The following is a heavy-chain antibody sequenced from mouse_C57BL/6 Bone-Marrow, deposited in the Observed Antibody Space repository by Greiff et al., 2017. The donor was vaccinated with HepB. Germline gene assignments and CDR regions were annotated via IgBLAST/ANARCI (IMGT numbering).Heavy chain of an antibody. V-gene: IGHV1-54*01. J-gene: IGHJ4*01. CDR2: INPGSGGT. CDR3: ARGDSNYCYYAMDY. Sequence: QVQLQQSGAELVRPGTSVKVSCTASGYAFTNYLIEWVKQRPGQGLEWIGVINPGSGGTNYNEKFKGKATLTADKSSSTAYMQLSSLTSEDSAVYFCARGDSNYCYYAMDYWGQGTSVTVSS. CDR1: GYAFTNYL. D-gene: IGHD2-5*01.